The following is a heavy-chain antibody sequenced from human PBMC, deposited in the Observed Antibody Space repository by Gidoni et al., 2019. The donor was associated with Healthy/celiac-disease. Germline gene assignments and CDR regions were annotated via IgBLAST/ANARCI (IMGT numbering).Heavy chain of an antibody. Sequence: QITLKESGPTLVKPTQTLTLTCTFSGFSLSTSGVGVGWIRQPPGKALEWLALIYWNDDKRYSPSLKSRLTITKDTSKNQVVLTMTNMDPVDTATYYCALVVVVAATQGYYFDYWGQGTLVTVSS. J-gene: IGHJ4*02. CDR3: ALVVVVAATQGYYFDY. V-gene: IGHV2-5*01. CDR2: IYWNDDK. CDR1: GFSLSTSGVG. D-gene: IGHD2-15*01.